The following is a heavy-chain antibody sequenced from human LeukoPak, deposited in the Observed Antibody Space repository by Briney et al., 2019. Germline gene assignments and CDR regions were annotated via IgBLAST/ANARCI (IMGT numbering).Heavy chain of an antibody. D-gene: IGHD3-22*01. J-gene: IGHJ3*02. V-gene: IGHV4-4*07. CDR2: IYTSGST. CDR1: GYSISSGYY. CDR3: ARDPPNDGSGYYYEDDAFDI. Sequence: MASETLSLTCTVSGYSISSGYYWGWIRQPAGKGLEWIGRIYTSGSTNYNPSLKSRVTMSVDTSKNQFSLKLSSVTAADTAVYYCARDPPNDGSGYYYEDDAFDIWGQGTMVTVSS.